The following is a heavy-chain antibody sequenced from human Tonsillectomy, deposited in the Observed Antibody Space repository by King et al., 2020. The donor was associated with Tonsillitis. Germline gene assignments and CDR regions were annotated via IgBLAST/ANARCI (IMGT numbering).Heavy chain of an antibody. Sequence: QLVQSGAEVKKPGASVKVSCKASGYTFTSYGITWVRQAPGQGLEWMGWISGYNGYTNYAQKVQGRVTMTTDTSTSTAYMELRSLRSDDTAVYFCARDYCRTTNCYNGYWGQGTLVTVSS. D-gene: IGHD2-2*02. CDR1: GYTFTSYG. CDR3: ARDYCRTTNCYNGY. CDR2: ISGYNGYT. V-gene: IGHV1-18*01. J-gene: IGHJ4*02.